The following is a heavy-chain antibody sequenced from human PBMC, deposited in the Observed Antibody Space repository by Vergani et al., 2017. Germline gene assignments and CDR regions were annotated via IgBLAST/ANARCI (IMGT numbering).Heavy chain of an antibody. Sequence: QVQLVQSGAEVKKPGSSVKVSCKASGGTFSSYAISWVRQAPGQGLEWMGGIIPIFGTANYAQKFQGRVTITADESTSTAYMELRSLRSEDTAVYYCARESSYYYGAGSYYKGAGMDVWGQGTTVTVSS. D-gene: IGHD3-10*01. CDR1: GGTFSSYA. V-gene: IGHV1-69*12. CDR2: IIPIFGTA. CDR3: ARESSYYYGAGSYYKGAGMDV. J-gene: IGHJ6*02.